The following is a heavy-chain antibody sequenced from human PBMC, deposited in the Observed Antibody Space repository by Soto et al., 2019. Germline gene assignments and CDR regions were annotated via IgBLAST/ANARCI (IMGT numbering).Heavy chain of an antibody. CDR1: GFTFSNYN. Sequence: EVQLVESGGGLVQPGGSLRLSCAASGFTFSNYNMNWVRQAPGKGLEWRSYITSSSTTIFYADSVKGRFTISRDNAKNSLYLQMNSLKTEDTAVYYYTKDPFDSGLHADWFDPWGQGTLVTVSS. CDR3: TKDPFDSGLHADWFDP. D-gene: IGHD3-10*01. CDR2: ITSSSTTI. J-gene: IGHJ5*02. V-gene: IGHV3-48*01.